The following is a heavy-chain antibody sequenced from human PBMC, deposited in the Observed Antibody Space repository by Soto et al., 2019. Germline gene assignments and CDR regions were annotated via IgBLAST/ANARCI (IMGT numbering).Heavy chain of an antibody. CDR3: ARERTALRSAPYYYYGMDV. J-gene: IGHJ6*02. CDR2: IIPIFGTA. V-gene: IGHV1-69*13. CDR1: GFTFSSYA. D-gene: IGHD4-17*01. Sequence: GASVKVSCKASGFTFSSYAISCVRQAPGQGLEWMGGIIPIFGTANYAQKFQGRVTITADESTSTAYMELSSLRSEDTAVYYCARERTALRSAPYYYYGMDVWGQGTTVTVSS.